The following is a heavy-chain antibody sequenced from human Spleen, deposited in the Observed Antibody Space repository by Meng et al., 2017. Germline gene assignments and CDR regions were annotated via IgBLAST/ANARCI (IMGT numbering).Heavy chain of an antibody. CDR1: GYSFTSYW. J-gene: IGHJ6*02. V-gene: IGHV5-51*01. Sequence: GESLKISCKGSGYSFTSYWIGWVRQMPGKGLEWMGIIYPGDSDTRYSPSFQGQVTISADKSISTAYLQWSSLKASDTAMYYCARQWASGSYYVSYYYYGMDVWGQGTTVTVSS. D-gene: IGHD1-26*01. CDR3: ARQWASGSYYVSYYYYGMDV. CDR2: IYPGDSDT.